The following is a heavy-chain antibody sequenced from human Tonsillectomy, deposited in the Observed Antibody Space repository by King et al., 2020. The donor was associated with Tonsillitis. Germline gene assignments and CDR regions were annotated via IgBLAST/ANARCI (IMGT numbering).Heavy chain of an antibody. CDR1: GFTFSSYA. CDR2: ISGRGGST. J-gene: IGHJ3*02. D-gene: IGHD1-26*01. Sequence: VQLVESGGGLVQPGGSLRLSCAASGFTFSSYAMSWFRQAPGKGLEWVSAISGRGGSTSYTGSGKGRFTISRDNSKNTRYLQMNSLRAEDTAVYYCAREPRSVGSTRGDSFDIWGQGTMVSVSS. V-gene: IGHV3-23*04. CDR3: AREPRSVGSTRGDSFDI.